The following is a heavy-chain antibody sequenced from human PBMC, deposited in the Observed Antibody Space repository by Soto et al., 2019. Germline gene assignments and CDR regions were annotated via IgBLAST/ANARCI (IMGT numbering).Heavy chain of an antibody. Sequence: SETLSLTCAVYGGSFSGYYWSWIRQPPGKGLEWIGEINHSGSTNYNPSLKSRVTISVDTSKNQFSLKLSSVTAADTAVYYCARGSDELTTVTTDYWGQGTLVTVSS. J-gene: IGHJ4*02. D-gene: IGHD4-4*01. CDR1: GGSFSGYY. CDR3: ARGSDELTTVTTDY. V-gene: IGHV4-34*01. CDR2: INHSGST.